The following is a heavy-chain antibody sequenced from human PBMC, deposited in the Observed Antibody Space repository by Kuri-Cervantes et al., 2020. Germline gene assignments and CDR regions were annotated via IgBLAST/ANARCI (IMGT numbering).Heavy chain of an antibody. CDR3: ARVRDRMIMFGGVIVIGDAFDI. D-gene: IGHD3-16*02. V-gene: IGHV3-64*02. CDR2: ISSNGGNT. Sequence: GESLKISCAASGFTFSSHAMHWVRQAPGKGLEYVSAISSNGGNTYSADSVKGRFTISRDNAKNSLYLQMNSLRAEDTALYYRARVRDRMIMFGGVIVIGDAFDIWGQGTLVTVSS. J-gene: IGHJ3*02. CDR1: GFTFSSHA.